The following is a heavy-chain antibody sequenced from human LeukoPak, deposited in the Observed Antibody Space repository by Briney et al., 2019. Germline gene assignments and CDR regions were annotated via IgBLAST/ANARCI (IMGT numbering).Heavy chain of an antibody. CDR3: ASSTNFDY. D-gene: IGHD2-2*01. CDR1: GGSISSSSYY. J-gene: IGHJ4*02. Sequence: PSETLSLTCTVSGGSISSSSYYWGWIRQPPGKGLEWIGSIYYSGSTYYNPSLKSRVTISVDTSKNQFSLKLSSVTAADTAVYYCASSTNFDYWGQRTLVTVSS. V-gene: IGHV4-39*07. CDR2: IYYSGST.